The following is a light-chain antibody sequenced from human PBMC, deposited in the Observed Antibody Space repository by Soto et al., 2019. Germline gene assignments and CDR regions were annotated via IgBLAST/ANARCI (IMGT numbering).Light chain of an antibody. Sequence: EFVLTQSPGTLSLSAGERATLSCRASQTVRNNYLAWYQQKPGQAPWLLIYDASTRATGIPARFSGSGSGTEFTLTISSLQPDDFATYYCQQYNSYSFGQGTKVDIK. CDR3: QQYNSYS. CDR1: QTVRNNY. CDR2: DAS. J-gene: IGKJ1*01. V-gene: IGKV3-20*01.